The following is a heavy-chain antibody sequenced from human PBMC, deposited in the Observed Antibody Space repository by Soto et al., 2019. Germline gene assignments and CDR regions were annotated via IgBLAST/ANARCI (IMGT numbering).Heavy chain of an antibody. Sequence: PGGSLRLSCAASGFTFSSYGMHWVRQAPGKGLEWVAVISYDGSNKYYADSVKGRFTISRDNSKNTLYLQMNSLRAEDTAVYYCAKEGRGRVLRYFDWLLDYWGQGTLVTVSS. CDR3: AKEGRGRVLRYFDWLLDY. V-gene: IGHV3-30*18. J-gene: IGHJ4*02. CDR2: ISYDGSNK. D-gene: IGHD3-9*01. CDR1: GFTFSSYG.